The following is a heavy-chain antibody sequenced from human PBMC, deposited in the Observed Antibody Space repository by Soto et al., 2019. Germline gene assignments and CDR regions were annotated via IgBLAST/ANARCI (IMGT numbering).Heavy chain of an antibody. V-gene: IGHV3-21*01. CDR3: ARDPDNHYFDF. CDR1: GFTFSSYG. Sequence: PGGSLRLSCAASGFTFSSYGMHWVRQAPGKGLEWVSSISSSSTYIYYADSVKGRFTISRDNAKNSLYLQMDSLRAEDTAVYYCARDPDNHYFDFWGQGTXVTVSS. CDR2: ISSSSTYI. D-gene: IGHD3-9*01. J-gene: IGHJ4*02.